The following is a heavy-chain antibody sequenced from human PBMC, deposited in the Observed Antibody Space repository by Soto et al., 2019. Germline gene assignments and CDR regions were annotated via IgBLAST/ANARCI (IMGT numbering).Heavy chain of an antibody. J-gene: IGHJ6*02. CDR2: IIPIFGTA. CDR3: ASHQLQSTYYYYGMDV. CDR1: GGTFSSYA. D-gene: IGHD1-1*01. V-gene: IGHV1-69*06. Sequence: QVPLVQSGAEVKKPGSSVKVSCKASGGTFSSYAISWVRQAPGQGLEWMGGIIPIFGTANYAQKFQGRVTITADKSESTAYMELSSLRSEDTAVYYCASHQLQSTYYYYGMDVWGQGTTVTVSS.